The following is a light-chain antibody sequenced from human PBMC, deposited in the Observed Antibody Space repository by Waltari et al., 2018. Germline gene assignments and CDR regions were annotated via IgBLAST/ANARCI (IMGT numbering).Light chain of an antibody. CDR1: SSDVGDYNY. V-gene: IGLV2-14*03. Sequence: QSALTQPASVSGSPGQSITISCTGTSSDVGDYNYVSWYQRHPGKAPKLIIFDVSNRPSGVSNRFSGSKSGDTASLTISGLQAEDEADYYCSSYTSSSTYVEFGGGTKLTVL. CDR2: DVS. J-gene: IGLJ2*01. CDR3: SSYTSSSTYVE.